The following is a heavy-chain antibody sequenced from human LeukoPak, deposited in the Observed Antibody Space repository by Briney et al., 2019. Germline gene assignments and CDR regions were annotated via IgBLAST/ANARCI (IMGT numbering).Heavy chain of an antibody. CDR3: ARSKDGYNYETDFDY. D-gene: IGHD5-24*01. Sequence: SETLSLTCAVYGGSFSGYYWSWIRQPPGKGLEWIGEINHSGSTNYNPSLKSRVTISVDTSKNQFSLKLSSVTAADTAVYYCARSKDGYNYETDFDYWGQGTLVTVSS. J-gene: IGHJ4*02. V-gene: IGHV4-34*01. CDR2: INHSGST. CDR1: GGSFSGYY.